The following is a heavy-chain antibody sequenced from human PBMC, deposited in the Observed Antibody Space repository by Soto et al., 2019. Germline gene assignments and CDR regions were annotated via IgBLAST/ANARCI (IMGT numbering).Heavy chain of an antibody. CDR3: AAGGRVTFSEFDY. Sequence: QVQLVQSGAEVKKPGSSVKVTCTASGGIFSRSGTFSSFAISWVRQAPGQGLEWMGGIIGSVSSTKYAQRFQGRLTITADESANSAFMELSSLRSEDTAIYYCAAGGRVTFSEFDYWGQGTLVTVSS. D-gene: IGHD2-8*01. CDR2: IIGSVSST. J-gene: IGHJ4*02. CDR1: GGIFSRSGTFSSFA. V-gene: IGHV1-69*01.